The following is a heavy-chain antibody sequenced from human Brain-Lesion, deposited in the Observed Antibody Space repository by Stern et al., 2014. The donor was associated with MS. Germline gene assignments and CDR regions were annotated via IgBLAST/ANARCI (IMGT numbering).Heavy chain of an antibody. CDR3: ARHDSVPRPSQLYSARDRGPGYFDY. CDR2: IYYSGFT. D-gene: IGHD1-26*01. CDR1: GGSISSSTYY. V-gene: IGHV4-39*01. Sequence: QVQLGQSGPGLVKPSETLSLTCTVSGGSISSSTYYWAWIRQPPGKGLEWIGNIYYSGFTYYNPFLKGQVPISVDMSKNQFSLKLSSVTAADTAIYYCARHDSVPRPSQLYSARDRGPGYFDYWGQGTLVTVSS. J-gene: IGHJ4*02.